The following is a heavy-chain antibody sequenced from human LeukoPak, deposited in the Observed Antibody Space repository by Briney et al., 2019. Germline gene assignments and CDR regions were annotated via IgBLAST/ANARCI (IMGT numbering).Heavy chain of an antibody. CDR1: GYTFTGFY. D-gene: IGHD6-13*01. J-gene: IGHJ4*02. V-gene: IGHV1-2*02. CDR2: INPHSADT. CDR3: ARWDGYSSSPDY. Sequence: GASVKVSCKASGYTFTGFYMHWVRQAPGQGVEWMGWINPHSADTGYAQKFLGRVTMTRDMSISTIYMELTRLRSDDTALYYCARWDGYSSSPDYWGQGTLVTVSS.